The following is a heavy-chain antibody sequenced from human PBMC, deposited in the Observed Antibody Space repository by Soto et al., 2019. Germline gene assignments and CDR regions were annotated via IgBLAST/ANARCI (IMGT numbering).Heavy chain of an antibody. D-gene: IGHD3-10*01. CDR3: AREPPYGSGSYSPFFAY. J-gene: IGHJ4*02. CDR1: DGNSINLG. CDR2: IYYSGST. Sequence: TVSDGNSINLGGRRIRQPPGKGLEWIGYIYYSGSTNYNPSLKSRVTISVDTSKNQFSLKLSSVTAADTAVYYCAREPPYGSGSYSPFFAYWGQGTLVTVSS. V-gene: IGHV4-59*11.